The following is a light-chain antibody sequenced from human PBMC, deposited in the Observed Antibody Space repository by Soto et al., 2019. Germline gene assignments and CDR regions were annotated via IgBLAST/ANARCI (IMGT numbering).Light chain of an antibody. CDR3: ETWDSNTRV. J-gene: IGLJ3*02. V-gene: IGLV4-60*03. Sequence: QLVLTQSSSASASLGSSVKLTCTLSGGHSSYIIAWHQQQPGKAPRFLMKLEGSGSYNKGSGVPDRFSGSRSGADRYLTISNLQSEDEADYYCETWDSNTRVFGGGTKLTVL. CDR2: LEGSGSY. CDR1: GGHSSYI.